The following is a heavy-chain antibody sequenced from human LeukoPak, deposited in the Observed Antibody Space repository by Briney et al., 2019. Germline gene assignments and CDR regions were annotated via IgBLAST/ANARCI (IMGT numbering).Heavy chain of an antibody. Sequence: ASVKVSCKASGYSFSNYGISWVRQAPGQGLEWMGWISGYTGDTKYAHKFQGRVTMTTDTPTNTAYMGLRSLRSDDTAVYYCMRDPLDLGSSSWRRYNWFDPWGQGTLVIVSA. V-gene: IGHV1-18*01. CDR3: MRDPLDLGSSSWRRYNWFDP. D-gene: IGHD6-13*01. J-gene: IGHJ5*02. CDR1: GYSFSNYG. CDR2: ISGYTGDT.